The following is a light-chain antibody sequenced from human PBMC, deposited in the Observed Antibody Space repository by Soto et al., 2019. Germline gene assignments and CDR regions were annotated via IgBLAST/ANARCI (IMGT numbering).Light chain of an antibody. CDR2: DVN. Sequence: QSVLTQPASVSGSPGQSVTISCTGTTYDIGAYNYVSWYQQRPGKAPKLLIFDVNDRPSGISNRFFGSKSGSTASLTISGLQAEDEADYYCSSYASGTSLVVFGGGTKVTVL. CDR3: SSYASGTSLVV. CDR1: TYDIGAYNY. V-gene: IGLV2-14*03. J-gene: IGLJ3*02.